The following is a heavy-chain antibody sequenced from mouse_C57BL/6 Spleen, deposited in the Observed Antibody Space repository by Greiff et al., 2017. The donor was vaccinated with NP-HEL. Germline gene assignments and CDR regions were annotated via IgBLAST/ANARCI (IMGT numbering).Heavy chain of an antibody. CDR3: ARDSSGYVLYAMDY. J-gene: IGHJ4*01. CDR1: GYTFTSYW. CDR2: IDPSDSET. D-gene: IGHD3-2*02. V-gene: IGHV1-52*01. Sequence: QVQLQQPGAELVRPGSSVKLSCKASGYTFTSYWMHWVKQRPIQGLEWIGNIDPSDSETHYNQKFKDKATLTVDKSSSTAYMQLSSLTSEDSAVYYCARDSSGYVLYAMDYWGQGTSVTVSS.